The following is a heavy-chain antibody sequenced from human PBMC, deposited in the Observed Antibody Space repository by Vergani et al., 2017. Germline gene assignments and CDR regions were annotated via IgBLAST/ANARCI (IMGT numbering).Heavy chain of an antibody. V-gene: IGHV4-39*01. CDR3: ARWVVPAATWGYYYYYMDV. CDR1: GGSISSSSYY. D-gene: IGHD2-2*01. CDR2: IYYSGST. Sequence: QLQLQESGPGLVKPSETLSLTCTVSGGSISSSSYYWGWIRQPPGKGLEWIGSIYYSGSTYYNPSLKSRVTISVDTSKNQFSLKLSSVTAADTAVYYCARWVVPAATWGYYYYYMDVWGKGTTVTVSS. J-gene: IGHJ6*03.